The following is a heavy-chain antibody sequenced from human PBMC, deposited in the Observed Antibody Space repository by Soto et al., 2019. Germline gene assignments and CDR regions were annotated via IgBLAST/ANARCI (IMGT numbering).Heavy chain of an antibody. J-gene: IGHJ5*02. CDR2: IFYSGST. D-gene: IGHD3-3*01. CDR1: GGSISSGDYY. CDR3: ATGRFLSSLLSGCFDP. Sequence: QVQLQESGPGLVKPSQTLSLTCTVSGGSISSGDYYWSWIRQPPGKGLEGIGYIFYSGSTHYNPSLNRRVTIPVDTSKTQFPLQLTSVTAADTPVYSCATGRFLSSLLSGCFDPCGQGTLVTVSS. V-gene: IGHV4-30-4*01.